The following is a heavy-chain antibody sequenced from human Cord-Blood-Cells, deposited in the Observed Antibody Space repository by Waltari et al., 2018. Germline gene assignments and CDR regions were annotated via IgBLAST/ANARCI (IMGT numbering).Heavy chain of an antibody. D-gene: IGHD6-19*01. CDR3: ARSIAVAGQVDY. J-gene: IGHJ4*02. Sequence: QVQLQQGGAGLLKPSETLSLTCAVFGGSFSGYYWSGIRQPPGKGMGWIGEINHSGSTNYNPSLKSRVTISVDTSKNQFSLKLSSVTAADTAVYYCARSIAVAGQVDYWGQGTLVTVSS. CDR1: GGSFSGYY. V-gene: IGHV4-34*01. CDR2: INHSGST.